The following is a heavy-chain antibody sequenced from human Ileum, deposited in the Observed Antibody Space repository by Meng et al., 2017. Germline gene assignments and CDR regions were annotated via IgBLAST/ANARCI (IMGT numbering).Heavy chain of an antibody. CDR1: GGSISSSFY. CDR2: IYLAGSP. CDR3: VRHGGKYFDS. Sequence: VPLQGSGPGLVELSGTWSLTCNVPGGSISSSFYWGWVRQSPGKGLEWIGQIYLAGSPNYNPSLESRVTISVDKSKNQFSLRLTSVTAADTAIFYCVRHGGKYFDSWGQGTLVTVSS. D-gene: IGHD2-15*01. V-gene: IGHV4-4*02. J-gene: IGHJ4*02.